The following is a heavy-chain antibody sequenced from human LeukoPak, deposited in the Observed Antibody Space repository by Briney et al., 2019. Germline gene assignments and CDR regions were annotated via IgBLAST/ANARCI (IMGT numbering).Heavy chain of an antibody. CDR2: IIPIFGTA. V-gene: IGHV1-69*01. J-gene: IGHJ6*02. CDR3: ARDRRPELVALRPPWGYGDYGSNYYYGMDV. D-gene: IGHD4-17*01. Sequence: GSSVKVSCKASGGTFSSYAISWVRQAPGQGLEWMGGIIPIFGTANYAQKFQGRVTITADESTSTAYMELGSLRSEDTAVYYCARDRRPELVALRPPWGYGDYGSNYYYGMDVWGQGTTVTVSS. CDR1: GGTFSSYA.